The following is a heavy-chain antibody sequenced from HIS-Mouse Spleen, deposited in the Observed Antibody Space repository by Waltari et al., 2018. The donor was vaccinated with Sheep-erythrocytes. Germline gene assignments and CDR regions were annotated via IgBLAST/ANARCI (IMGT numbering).Heavy chain of an antibody. J-gene: IGHJ3*02. V-gene: IGHV3-9*01. CDR3: AKGAFDI. CDR2: ISWNSGSI. Sequence: EVQLVESGGGVVQPGRSLRLSCAASGFTFDVYAMHWVRQAPGKGLEWVSGISWNSGSIGYADSVKGRFTISRDNAKNSLYLQMNSLRAEDTALYYCAKGAFDIWGQGTMVTVSS. CDR1: GFTFDVYA.